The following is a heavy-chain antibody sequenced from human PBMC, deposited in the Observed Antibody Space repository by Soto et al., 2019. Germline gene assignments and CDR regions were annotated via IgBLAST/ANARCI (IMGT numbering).Heavy chain of an antibody. J-gene: IGHJ6*03. CDR3: ARRYYYYYYMDV. CDR2: INHSGST. Sequence: SETLSLTCAVYGGSFSGYYWSWIRQPPGKGLEWIGEINHSGSTNYNPSLKSRVTISVDTSKNQFSLKLSSVTAADTAVYYCARRYYYYYYMDVWGKGTTVTVSS. CDR1: GGSFSGYY. V-gene: IGHV4-34*01.